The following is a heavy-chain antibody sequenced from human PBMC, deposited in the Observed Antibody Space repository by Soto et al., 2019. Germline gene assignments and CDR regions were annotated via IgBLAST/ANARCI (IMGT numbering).Heavy chain of an antibody. V-gene: IGHV3-23*01. J-gene: IGHJ3*02. CDR1: VFTFSSYA. CDR2: ISGSGGST. Sequence: PVGSLRLSCAASVFTFSSYAMSWVRHSPGKGLEWVSAISGSGGSTYYADSVKGRFTISRDNSKNTLYLQMNSLRAEDPAVYYCAKDFPSPRRGVTSDAFDIGDHGTRVTVS. CDR3: AKDFPSPRRGVTSDAFDI. D-gene: IGHD3-10*01.